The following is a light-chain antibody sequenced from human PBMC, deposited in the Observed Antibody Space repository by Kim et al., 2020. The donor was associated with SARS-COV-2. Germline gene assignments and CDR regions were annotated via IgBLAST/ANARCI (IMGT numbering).Light chain of an antibody. CDR2: DVS. CDR1: SSDVGGYNY. CDR3: SSYTSSSTLV. J-gene: IGLJ2*01. V-gene: IGLV2-14*03. Sequence: GESITLPCPGTSSDVGGYNYVSWYQQHPGKAPKLMIYDVSNRPSGVSNRFSGSKSGNTASLTISGLQAEDEADYYCSSYTSSSTLVFGGGTQLTVL.